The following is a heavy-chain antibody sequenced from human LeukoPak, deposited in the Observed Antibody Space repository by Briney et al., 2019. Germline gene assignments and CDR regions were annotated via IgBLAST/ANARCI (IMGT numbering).Heavy chain of an antibody. CDR2: INSGGST. V-gene: IGHV3-23*01. Sequence: GGSLRLSCAASGFTFSSYSMSWVRQAPGKGLEWVSSINSGGSTFYADSVKGRFTISRDSAKNSLYLQMNSLRDGDTAIYYCARDGSSFDYWGQGTLVTVSS. CDR3: ARDGSSFDY. D-gene: IGHD2-15*01. CDR1: GFTFSSYS. J-gene: IGHJ4*02.